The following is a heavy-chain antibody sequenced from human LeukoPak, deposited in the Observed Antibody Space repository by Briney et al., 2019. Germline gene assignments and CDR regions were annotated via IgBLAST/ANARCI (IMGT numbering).Heavy chain of an antibody. Sequence: SETLSLTCAVYGGSFSGYYWSWIRQPPGKGLEWIGGINHSGSTNYNPSLKSRVTISVDTSKNQFSLKLSSVTAADTAVYYCARGPSGVAATAPIDYWGQGTLVTVSS. V-gene: IGHV4-34*01. J-gene: IGHJ4*02. CDR2: INHSGST. CDR3: ARGPSGVAATAPIDY. CDR1: GGSFSGYY. D-gene: IGHD2-15*01.